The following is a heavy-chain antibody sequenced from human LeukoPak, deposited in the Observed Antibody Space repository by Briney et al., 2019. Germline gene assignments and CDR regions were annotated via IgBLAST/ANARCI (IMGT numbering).Heavy chain of an antibody. Sequence: PSETLSLTCTVSAVSITSYYWNWIRQPPGKGLEWIGYVHFSERSLYNPSLKSRVTLSTDTSKNHITLDLNFVTAADTAVYYCARWGGGSLRAYDVWGQGTMATVSS. CDR3: ARWGGGSLRAYDV. D-gene: IGHD2-15*01. CDR2: VHFSERS. J-gene: IGHJ3*01. V-gene: IGHV4-59*01. CDR1: AVSITSYY.